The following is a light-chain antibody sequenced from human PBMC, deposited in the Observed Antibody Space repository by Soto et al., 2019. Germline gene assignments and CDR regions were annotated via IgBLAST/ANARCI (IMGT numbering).Light chain of an antibody. CDR2: GAS. J-gene: IGKJ5*01. Sequence: VMTQAPATVSVSPGERATLSCRASQSVSSYLAWYQQKPGQAPSLLIYGASNRATGIPARFSGSGSGTDFSLTISSLEPEDFAVYYCQQRSNWPITFGLGTRLEI. CDR3: QQRSNWPIT. V-gene: IGKV3-11*01. CDR1: QSVSSY.